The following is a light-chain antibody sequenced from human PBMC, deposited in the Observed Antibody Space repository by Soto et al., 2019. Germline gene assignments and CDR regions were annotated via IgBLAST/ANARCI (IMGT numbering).Light chain of an antibody. CDR3: SSCAGSNNPYV. Sequence: QSVLTQPASVSGSPGQSITISCTGTSSDVGRYNYVSWYQQHPGKAPKLMIYEVTNRPSGVSNRFSGSKSGNTASLTISGLQAEDEADYYCSSCAGSNNPYVFGTGTKVTVL. CDR2: EVT. J-gene: IGLJ1*01. V-gene: IGLV2-14*01. CDR1: SSDVGRYNY.